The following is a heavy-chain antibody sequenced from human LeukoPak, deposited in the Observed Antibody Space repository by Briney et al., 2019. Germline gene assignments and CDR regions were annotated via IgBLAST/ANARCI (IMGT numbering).Heavy chain of an antibody. D-gene: IGHD5-12*01. Sequence: ASVKVSCKASGYTFTDYYIHWVRQAPGQGLEWMGWINPNSGGTKYAQKFQGRVTMTTDTSISTAYMEMSRLTSDDTAVYYCARDAHNGYEFHDWFHPWGQGALVTVSS. CDR2: INPNSGGT. V-gene: IGHV1-2*02. J-gene: IGHJ5*02. CDR3: ARDAHNGYEFHDWFHP. CDR1: GYTFTDYY.